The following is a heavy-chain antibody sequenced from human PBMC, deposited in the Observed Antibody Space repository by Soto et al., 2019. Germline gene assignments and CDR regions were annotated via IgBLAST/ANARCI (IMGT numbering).Heavy chain of an antibody. CDR3: ARVESYGAAFDI. D-gene: IGHD4-17*01. CDR2: IWYDGSNK. V-gene: IGHV3-33*01. J-gene: IGHJ3*02. CDR1: GFTFSSYG. Sequence: HPGGSLRLSCAASGFTFSSYGMHWVRQAPGKGLEWVAVIWYDGSNKYYADSVKGRFTISRDNSKNTLYLQMNSLRAEDTAVYYCARVESYGAAFDIWGQGTMVTVSS.